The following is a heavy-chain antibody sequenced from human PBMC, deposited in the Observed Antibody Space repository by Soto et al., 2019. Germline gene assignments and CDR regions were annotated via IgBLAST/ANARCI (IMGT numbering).Heavy chain of an antibody. CDR2: ISPDGSEE. CDR1: GFSFEIYW. Sequence: GSLRLSCAASGFSFEIYWMGWVRQAPGKGLEWVANISPDGSEEYYLDSVKGRFTISRDNAKNSVYLQMNSLVGDDTAVYFCARENWFYDYWGQGTPVTVSS. J-gene: IGHJ4*02. D-gene: IGHD3-10*01. CDR3: ARENWFYDY. V-gene: IGHV3-7*01.